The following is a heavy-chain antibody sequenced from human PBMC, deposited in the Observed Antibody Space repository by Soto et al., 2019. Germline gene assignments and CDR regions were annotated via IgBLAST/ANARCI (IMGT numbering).Heavy chain of an antibody. CDR3: ARVGGYWDDGDPLDY. CDR1: GYTFTSYG. Sequence: QVQLVQSGAEVKKPGASVKVSCKASGYTFTSYGISWVRQAPGQGLEWMGWISAYNGNTNYAQKLQGRVTMTTDTSTRTAYMELRGLRSDETAVYYCARVGGYWDDGDPLDYWGQGTLVTVSS. D-gene: IGHD4-17*01. J-gene: IGHJ4*02. V-gene: IGHV1-18*01. CDR2: ISAYNGNT.